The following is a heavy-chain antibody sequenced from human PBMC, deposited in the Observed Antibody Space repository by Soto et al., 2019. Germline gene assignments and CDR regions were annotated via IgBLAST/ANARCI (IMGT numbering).Heavy chain of an antibody. CDR2: IYDTGTT. J-gene: IGHJ6*02. V-gene: IGHV4-61*01. CDR3: ARVFASRHTRLYYFHNADAHTPPPHHYYGMDV. CDR1: GDSVRSRSYY. D-gene: IGHD3-10*01. Sequence: SETLSLTCTVSGDSVRSRSYYWSWIRQPPGRGLEWIGNIYDTGTTDYNPSLKSRVTMSIDAPENQFSLRLTSVTAADTALYFCARVFASRHTRLYYFHNADAHTPPPHHYYGMDVWGQGTTVTVSS.